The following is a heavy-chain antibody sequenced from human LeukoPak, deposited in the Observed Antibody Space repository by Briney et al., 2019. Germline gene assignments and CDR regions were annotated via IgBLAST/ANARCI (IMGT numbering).Heavy chain of an antibody. D-gene: IGHD6-19*01. CDR3: ARNKGVAARHDY. Sequence: SETLSLTCTVSGGSVRSYSWSWIRQPPGKGLEYIGHIYNGGSLTYNPSLMGRLTMSVDTAKNQLSLHLTSVTTADTALYFCARNKGVAARHDYWGQGTLVIVSS. CDR2: IYNGGSL. CDR1: GGSVRSYS. J-gene: IGHJ4*02. V-gene: IGHV4-59*02.